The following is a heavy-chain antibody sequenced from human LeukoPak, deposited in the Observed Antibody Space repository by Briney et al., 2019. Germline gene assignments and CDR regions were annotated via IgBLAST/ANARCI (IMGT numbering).Heavy chain of an antibody. CDR3: AKDTTYYYGSGSYYDY. D-gene: IGHD3-10*01. J-gene: IGHJ4*02. Sequence: GGSLRLSCAASGFTFNDYAMHWVRQAPGKGLEWVSGISWNSGSIDYADSVKGRFTISRANAKNSLYLQMNSLRAEDTALYYCAKDTTYYYGSGSYYDYWGQGTLVTVSS. V-gene: IGHV3-9*01. CDR2: ISWNSGSI. CDR1: GFTFNDYA.